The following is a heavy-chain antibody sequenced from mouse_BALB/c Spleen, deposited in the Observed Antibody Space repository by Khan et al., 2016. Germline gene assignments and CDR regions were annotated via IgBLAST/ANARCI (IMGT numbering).Heavy chain of an antibody. CDR2: IFPGDGST. CDR3: ARLYGSTYWYFDV. V-gene: IGHV1-85*01. D-gene: IGHD1-1*01. Sequence: QVRLQQSGAELVKPGASVKLSCKASGYTFTSYDINWVRQRPEQGLEWIGWIFPGDGSTKYNEKFKGKATLTTDKSSSTDYMQLSRLTSEESVVYFCARLYGSTYWYFDVWGAGTTVTVSS. J-gene: IGHJ1*01. CDR1: GYTFTSYD.